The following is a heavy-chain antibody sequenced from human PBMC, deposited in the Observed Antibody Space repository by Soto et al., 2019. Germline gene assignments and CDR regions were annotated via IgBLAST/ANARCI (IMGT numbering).Heavy chain of an antibody. V-gene: IGHV3-30*03. J-gene: IGHJ4*02. D-gene: IGHD5-12*01. CDR1: GFTFSSYG. CDR2: ISYDGSNK. Sequence: GGSLRLSCAASGFTFSSYGMHWVRQAPGKGLEWVAVISYDGSNKYYADSVKGRFTISRDNSKNTLYLQMGSLRAEDMAVYYCARGGRGYEFDDWGQGTLVTVSS. CDR3: ARGGRGYEFDD.